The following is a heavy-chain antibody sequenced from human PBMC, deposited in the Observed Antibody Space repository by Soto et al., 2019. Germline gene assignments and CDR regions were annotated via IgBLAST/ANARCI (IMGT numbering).Heavy chain of an antibody. V-gene: IGHV3-23*01. CDR1: GFAFSNYA. Sequence: EVQLLESGGDLVQPGGSLRLSCAASGFAFSNYAVTWVRQAQGKGLEWVSSISGSGNIIYYADSVKGRFIISRDNSKNTVYLQMNSLRAEDTAVYYCATDPNGDYIGAFDDWGQGTLVTVSS. D-gene: IGHD4-17*01. CDR2: ISGSGNII. J-gene: IGHJ4*02. CDR3: ATDPNGDYIGAFDD.